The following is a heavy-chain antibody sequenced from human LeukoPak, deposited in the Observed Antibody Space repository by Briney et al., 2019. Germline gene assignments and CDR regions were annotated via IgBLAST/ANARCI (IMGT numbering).Heavy chain of an antibody. J-gene: IGHJ4*02. CDR1: GFTFRNNW. Sequence: GGSLRLSCAASGFTFRNNWMSWVRQAPGKGLEWVANIKQDGSHKNYVDSVKGRFTISRDNSKNTLYLQMNSLRAEDTAVYYCAKDRRRGVVRPYYFDYWGQGTLVTVSS. CDR3: AKDRRRGVVRPYYFDY. D-gene: IGHD3-10*01. CDR2: IKQDGSHK. V-gene: IGHV3-7*01.